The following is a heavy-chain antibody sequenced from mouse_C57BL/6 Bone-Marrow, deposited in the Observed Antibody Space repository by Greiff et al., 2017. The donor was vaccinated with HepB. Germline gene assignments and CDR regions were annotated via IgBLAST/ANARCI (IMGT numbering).Heavy chain of an antibody. V-gene: IGHV14-1*01. CDR1: GFNIKDYY. CDR3: TTDYYGSSYWYFDV. CDR2: IDPEDGDT. J-gene: IGHJ1*03. D-gene: IGHD1-1*01. Sequence: DVKLVESGAELVRPGASVKLSCTASGFNIKDYYMHWVKQRPEQGLEWIGRIDPEDGDTEYAPKFQGKATMTADPSSNTAYLQLSSLTSEDTAVYYCTTDYYGSSYWYFDVWGTGTTVTVSS.